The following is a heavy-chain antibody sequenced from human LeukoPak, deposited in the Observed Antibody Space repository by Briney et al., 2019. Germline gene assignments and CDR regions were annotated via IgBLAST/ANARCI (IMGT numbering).Heavy chain of an antibody. D-gene: IGHD2-21*01. CDR3: AGTGGASGGF. Sequence: SETLSLTCTVSGGSISGYYWSWSRQPPGKGLEWIGYIYYSGSTSYNPSLKSRVTISVGTSKNQFSLKLSSVTAADTATYFCAGTGGASGGFWGQGTLVTVSS. J-gene: IGHJ4*02. CDR1: GGSISGYY. V-gene: IGHV4-59*08. CDR2: IYYSGST.